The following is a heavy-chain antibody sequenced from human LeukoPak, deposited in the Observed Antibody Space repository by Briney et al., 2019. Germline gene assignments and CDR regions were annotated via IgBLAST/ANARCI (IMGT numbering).Heavy chain of an antibody. V-gene: IGHV3-9*01. Sequence: GGSLRLSCAASGFTFSYYWMHWVRQAPGKGLEWVSSISWNSNNIGYADSVKGRFTISRDNAKNSLYLQVNSLRPEDTALYYCAKDLGYYGSDFYYNALDFWGQGTLVTVSS. CDR1: GFTFSYYW. J-gene: IGHJ4*02. D-gene: IGHD3-10*01. CDR2: ISWNSNNI. CDR3: AKDLGYYGSDFYYNALDF.